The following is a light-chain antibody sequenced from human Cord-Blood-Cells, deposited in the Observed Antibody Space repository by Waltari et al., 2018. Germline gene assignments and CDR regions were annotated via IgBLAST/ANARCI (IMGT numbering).Light chain of an antibody. CDR3: SSYTSSSTWV. V-gene: IGLV2-14*03. CDR2: DVS. CDR1: SSDVGGYNY. Sequence: QSALTQPASVSGSPGQSITISCTGTSSDVGGYNYVSWYQQHPGKAPKRMIYDVSNRPSGVSNRFSGSKSCNTASLTISGLQAEDEADYYCSSYTSSSTWVFGGGTKLTVL. J-gene: IGLJ3*02.